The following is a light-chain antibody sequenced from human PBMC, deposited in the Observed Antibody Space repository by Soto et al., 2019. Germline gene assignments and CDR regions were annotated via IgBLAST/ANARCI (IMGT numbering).Light chain of an antibody. CDR3: NSWTTSTTMI. CDR2: DVN. Sequence: QSALTQPASVSGSPGQSITISCTGTSSDIGADNYVSWYQQHPGQAPKLMIYDVNIRPSGVSNRFSGSKSGNTASLTISGLQAEDEADYYCNSWTTSTTMIFGGGTKLTVL. CDR1: SSDIGADNY. J-gene: IGLJ2*01. V-gene: IGLV2-14*03.